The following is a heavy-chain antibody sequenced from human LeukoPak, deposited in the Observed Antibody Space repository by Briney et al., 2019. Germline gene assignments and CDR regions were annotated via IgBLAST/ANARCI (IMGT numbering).Heavy chain of an antibody. Sequence: ASVKVSCKASGYTFTGYYMHWVRQAPGQGLEWMGWINPNSGGTNYAQKFQGRVIMTRDTSISTAYMELSRLRSDDTAVYYCARSPEIYYDSSGYYYVHWYFDLWGRGTLVTVSS. CDR1: GYTFTGYY. V-gene: IGHV1-2*02. D-gene: IGHD3-22*01. CDR2: INPNSGGT. J-gene: IGHJ2*01. CDR3: ARSPEIYYDSSGYYYVHWYFDL.